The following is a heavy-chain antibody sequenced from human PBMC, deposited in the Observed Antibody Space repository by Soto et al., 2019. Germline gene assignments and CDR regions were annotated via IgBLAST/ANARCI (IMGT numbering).Heavy chain of an antibody. Sequence: QITLKESGPTLVKPTQTLTLTCTFSGFSLSTSGVGVGWILQHPGKALEWLALIYWDDDKRYSPSLKSRLTITKDTSKNQVVLTMTNMDPVDTASYYCAHRPSYCSGGSCYSGFDYWCQGTLVTVS. J-gene: IGHJ4*02. CDR2: IYWDDDK. V-gene: IGHV2-5*02. CDR1: GFSLSTSGVG. CDR3: AHRPSYCSGGSCYSGFDY. D-gene: IGHD2-15*01.